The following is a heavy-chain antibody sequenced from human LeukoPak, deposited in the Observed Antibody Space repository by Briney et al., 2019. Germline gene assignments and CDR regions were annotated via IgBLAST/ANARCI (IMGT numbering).Heavy chain of an antibody. D-gene: IGHD6-19*01. J-gene: IGHJ4*02. CDR1: GYTFTGYY. Sequence: ASVKVSCKASGYTFTGYYMHWVQQAPGQGLEWMGWINPNSGGTNYAQKFQGRVTMTRDTSISTAYMELSRLRSDDTAVYYCARVKGYSSGWAIDYRGQGTLVTVSS. V-gene: IGHV1-2*02. CDR2: INPNSGGT. CDR3: ARVKGYSSGWAIDY.